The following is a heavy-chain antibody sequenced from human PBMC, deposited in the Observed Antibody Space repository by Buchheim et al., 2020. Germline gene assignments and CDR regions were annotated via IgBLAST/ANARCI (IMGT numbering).Heavy chain of an antibody. CDR1: GGSINSGDYY. D-gene: IGHD3-3*01. J-gene: IGHJ6*01. V-gene: IGHV4-30-4*01. CDR3: AKAVWSGYSNTFFFFGMDV. CDR2: IYFSGDT. Sequence: QVQLQESGPGLVRPSQTLSLTCTVSGGSINSGDYYWSWVRQPPGKGLEWMGYIYFSGDTYYNPSLKSRITMSLDKSKKQFSLRLTSVTAADTAVYYCAKAVWSGYSNTFFFFGMDVWGQGTT.